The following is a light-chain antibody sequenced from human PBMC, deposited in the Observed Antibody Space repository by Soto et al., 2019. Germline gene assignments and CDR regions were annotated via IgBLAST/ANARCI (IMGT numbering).Light chain of an antibody. CDR2: GTF. Sequence: AIQMTQFPSSLSASVGDRVTITCRASQDIRTELGWYQQKPGKAPRLLIYGTFSLQSGVPSRFSGSGSGTDFTLTIISLQPDDFATYYCLQDFKYPRTFGQGTKVDIK. V-gene: IGKV1-6*01. CDR1: QDIRTE. CDR3: LQDFKYPRT. J-gene: IGKJ1*01.